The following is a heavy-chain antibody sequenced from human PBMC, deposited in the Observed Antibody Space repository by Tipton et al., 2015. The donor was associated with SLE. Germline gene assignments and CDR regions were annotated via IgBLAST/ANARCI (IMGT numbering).Heavy chain of an antibody. D-gene: IGHD3-3*01. CDR3: ARPEGHYDFWSGPGDAFDI. J-gene: IGHJ3*02. CDR2: IYYSGST. Sequence: LRLSCAASGFTFSSYPMHWVRQAPGKGLEWIGSIYYSGSTYYNPSLKSRVTISVDTSKNQFSLKLSSVTAADTAVYYCARPEGHYDFWSGPGDAFDIWGQGTMVTVSS. V-gene: IGHV4-39*01. CDR1: GFTFSSYPMH.